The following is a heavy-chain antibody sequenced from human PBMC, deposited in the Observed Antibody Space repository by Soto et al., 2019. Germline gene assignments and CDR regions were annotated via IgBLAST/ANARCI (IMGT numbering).Heavy chain of an antibody. CDR3: ARDGQDGDHYYYYYMDV. D-gene: IGHD3-10*01. V-gene: IGHV3-33*01. CDR1: GFTFSSYG. J-gene: IGHJ6*03. Sequence: PGGSLRLSCAASGFTFSSYGMHWVRQAPGKGLEWVAVIWYDGSNKYYADSVKGRFTISRDNSKNTLYLQMNSLRAEDTAVYYCARDGQDGDHYYYYYMDVWGKGTTVTVSS. CDR2: IWYDGSNK.